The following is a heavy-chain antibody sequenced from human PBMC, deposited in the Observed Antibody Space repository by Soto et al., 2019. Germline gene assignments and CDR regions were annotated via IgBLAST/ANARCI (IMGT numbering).Heavy chain of an antibody. CDR3: ARLRWEQPWVFDY. J-gene: IGHJ4*02. V-gene: IGHV4-34*01. D-gene: IGHD1-26*01. CDR2: INHSGGT. CDR1: GGAFIGYY. Sequence: SETLSLTCAVYGGAFIGYYWILIRQPPVKGLEWIGEINHSGGTNYNPSLKSRVTISVDTSKNQFSLKLSSVTAADTAVFYCARLRWEQPWVFDYWGQGTLVTVSS.